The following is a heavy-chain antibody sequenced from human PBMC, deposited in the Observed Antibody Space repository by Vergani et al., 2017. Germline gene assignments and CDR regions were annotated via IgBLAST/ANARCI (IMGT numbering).Heavy chain of an antibody. Sequence: QVQLQESGPGLVKPSQTLSLTCTVSGASINNDFYYWHWIRQPAGKGLEWIGRIYVSGITDYNSSLQSRVSMSVDTSKHQFSLALTSVTAAYTAVYYCARDNKQLRPRAFDLWVQGTMVTVSS. D-gene: IGHD4-23*01. V-gene: IGHV4-61*02. CDR1: GASINNDFYY. CDR3: ARDNKQLRPRAFDL. CDR2: IYVSGIT. J-gene: IGHJ3*01.